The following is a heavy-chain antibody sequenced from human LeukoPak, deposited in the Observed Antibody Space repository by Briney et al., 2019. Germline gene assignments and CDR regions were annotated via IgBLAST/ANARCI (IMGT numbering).Heavy chain of an antibody. CDR2: IYPGDSDT. Sequence: GESLKISCKGSGYSFTSYWIGWVRQMPGKGLEWMGFIYPGDSDTRYSPSFQGQVTISADKSISTAYLQWSSLKASDTAMYYCARPYGSGRGLNWFDPWGQGTLVTVSS. V-gene: IGHV5-51*01. CDR3: ARPYGSGRGLNWFDP. CDR1: GYSFTSYW. J-gene: IGHJ5*02. D-gene: IGHD3-10*01.